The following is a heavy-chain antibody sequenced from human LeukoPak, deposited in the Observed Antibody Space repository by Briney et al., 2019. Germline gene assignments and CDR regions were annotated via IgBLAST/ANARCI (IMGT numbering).Heavy chain of an antibody. D-gene: IGHD3-22*01. V-gene: IGHV4-61*02. CDR3: ARSGYYYDSSGYIPFDY. Sequence: SETLSLTCTVSGGSISSGSYYWSWIRQPAGKGLEWIGRIYTSGSTNYNPSLKSRVTISVDTSKNQFSLKLSSVTAADTAVYYCARSGYYYDSSGYIPFDYWGQGTLVTVSS. J-gene: IGHJ4*02. CDR2: IYTSGST. CDR1: GGSISSGSYY.